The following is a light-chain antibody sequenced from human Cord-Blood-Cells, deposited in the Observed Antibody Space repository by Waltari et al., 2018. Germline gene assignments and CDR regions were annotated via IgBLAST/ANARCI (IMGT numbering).Light chain of an antibody. J-gene: IGKJ4*01. Sequence: EILMTQSPATLSVSPGERATPSCRASHSVSSNLAWYQQKPGQAPRLLIYGASTRATGIPARFSGSGSGTEFTLTISSLQSEDFAVYYCQQYNNWPLTFGGGTKVEIK. CDR3: QQYNNWPLT. V-gene: IGKV3-15*01. CDR2: GAS. CDR1: HSVSSN.